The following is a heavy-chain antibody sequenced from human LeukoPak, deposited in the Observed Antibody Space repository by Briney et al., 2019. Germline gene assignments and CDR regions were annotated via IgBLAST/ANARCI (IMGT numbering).Heavy chain of an antibody. CDR3: ARDPGGGYKDDALDI. Sequence: SETLSLTCTVSGASISSIDWWTWVRQPPGKGLEWIGQIYHSGTTNYSPSLKGRVTISVDKSKNQFSLNLNSVTAADTGMYYCARDPGGGYKDDALDIWGQGTMVTVSS. CDR1: GASISSIDW. D-gene: IGHD3-16*01. V-gene: IGHV4-4*02. J-gene: IGHJ3*02. CDR2: IYHSGTT.